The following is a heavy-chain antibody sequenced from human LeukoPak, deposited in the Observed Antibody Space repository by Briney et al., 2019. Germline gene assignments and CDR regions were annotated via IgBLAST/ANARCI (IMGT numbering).Heavy chain of an antibody. Sequence: SSETLSLTCTVSGGSISSGGYYWSWIRQHPGKGLEWIGYIYYSGSTYYNPSLKSRVTISVDTSKNQFSLKLSSVTAADTAVYYCARVMGRGYFDYWGQGTLVTVSS. D-gene: IGHD2-8*01. CDR1: GGSISSGGYY. V-gene: IGHV4-31*03. CDR2: IYYSGST. CDR3: ARVMGRGYFDY. J-gene: IGHJ4*02.